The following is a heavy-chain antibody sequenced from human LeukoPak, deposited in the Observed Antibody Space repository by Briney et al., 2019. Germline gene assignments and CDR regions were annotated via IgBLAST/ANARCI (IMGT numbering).Heavy chain of an antibody. CDR1: GLSFSGHG. D-gene: IGHD3-16*01. Sequence: GFLRLSCAASGLSFSGHGMAWVRLAPRKGLECLAAISCSGSSSYYADSVRGRFTISRDNSMNTVYLQMNTLGAEDTAIYYCARLNGPVVITFGGVTWFDPWGQGTRVTVSS. J-gene: IGHJ5*02. CDR3: ARLNGPVVITFGGVTWFDP. V-gene: IGHV3-23*05. CDR2: ISCSGSSS.